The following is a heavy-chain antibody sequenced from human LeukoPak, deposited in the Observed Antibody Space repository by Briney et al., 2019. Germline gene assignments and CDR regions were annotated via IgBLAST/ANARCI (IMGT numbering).Heavy chain of an antibody. J-gene: IGHJ3*01. CDR3: AQQVVGTSNCFDV. V-gene: IGHV4-59*01. Sequence: SETLSHICNVSGASINAYYWTWIRQSPEKGLEWIASMSYSGRTDSNPSLESRVSMSVGPSKSQFSLRLTSVTAADTAIYYCAQQVVGTSNCFDVWGQGIFVAVSS. D-gene: IGHD6-13*01. CDR1: GASINAYY. CDR2: MSYSGRT.